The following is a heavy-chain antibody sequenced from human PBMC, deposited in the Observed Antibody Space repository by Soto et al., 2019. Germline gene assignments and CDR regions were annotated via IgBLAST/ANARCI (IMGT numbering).Heavy chain of an antibody. CDR2: IYYSGST. CDR3: ARGVYYYDSSGYYVDY. CDR1: GGSISSGDYY. V-gene: IGHV4-30-4*01. Sequence: SETLSLTCTVSGGSISSGDYYWSWIRQPPGKGLEWIGYIYYSGSTYCNPSLKSRVTISVDTSKNQFSLKLSSVTAADTAVYYCARGVYYYDSSGYYVDYWGQGTLVTVSS. D-gene: IGHD3-22*01. J-gene: IGHJ4*02.